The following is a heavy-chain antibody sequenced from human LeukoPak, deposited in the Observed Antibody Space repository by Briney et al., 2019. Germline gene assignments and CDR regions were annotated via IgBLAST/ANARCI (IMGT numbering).Heavy chain of an antibody. D-gene: IGHD1-26*01. J-gene: IGHJ6*03. Sequence: WASVKVSCKASGYTFTNYYITWVRQAPGQGLEWMGWISAYNGYTNYAQKLQGRVTMTTDTSTSTAYMELRSLRSDDTAVYYCARGHSGSYWGNYYYYYMDVWGKGTTVTVSS. CDR2: ISAYNGYT. V-gene: IGHV1-18*01. CDR3: ARGHSGSYWGNYYYYYMDV. CDR1: GYTFTNYY.